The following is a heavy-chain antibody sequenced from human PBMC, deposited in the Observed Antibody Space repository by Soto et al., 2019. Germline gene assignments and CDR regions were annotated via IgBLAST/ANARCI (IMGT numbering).Heavy chain of an antibody. CDR1: GFTFSSYT. D-gene: IGHD3-10*01. CDR3: ARDSGYYHGAGYFHH. CDR2: ISSTSYYI. Sequence: EVQLVESGGGLVKPGGSLTLSCAASGFTFSSYTMNWVRQAPGKGLEWVSAISSTSYYIYYADSVKGRFTISRDNAKNSLNLRMNSLTAEDTAVYYCARDSGYYHGAGYFHHWGQGTLVTVSS. J-gene: IGHJ1*01. V-gene: IGHV3-21*01.